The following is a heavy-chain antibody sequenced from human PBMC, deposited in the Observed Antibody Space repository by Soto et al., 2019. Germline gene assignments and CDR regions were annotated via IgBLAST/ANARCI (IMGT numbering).Heavy chain of an antibody. J-gene: IGHJ4*01. D-gene: IGHD3-10*01. CDR2: ISGDGSVI. V-gene: IGHV3-23*01. Sequence: GGSLRLSWAAAGFTFSPYAMSWVRQAPGKGLEWVSAISGDGSVIYYADSVKGRFTISRDNSRNTLYLQMNSLRAEDTAIYYCAKRHYYGSGTYDYWGQGTLVTVSS. CDR3: AKRHYYGSGTYDY. CDR1: GFTFSPYA.